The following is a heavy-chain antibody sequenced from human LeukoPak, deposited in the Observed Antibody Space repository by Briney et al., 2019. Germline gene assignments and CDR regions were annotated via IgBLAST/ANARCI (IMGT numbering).Heavy chain of an antibody. V-gene: IGHV3-48*01. CDR3: ARGEGYSGYDLIDY. J-gene: IGHJ4*02. D-gene: IGHD5-12*01. CDR1: GFTFSSYS. CDR2: ISSSSSTL. Sequence: PGGSLRLSCAASGFTFSSYSMNWVRQAPGKGLEWVSYISSSSSTLYYADSVRGRFTISRDNAKNSLYLQMNSLRAEDTAVYYCARGEGYSGYDLIDYWGQGTLVTVSS.